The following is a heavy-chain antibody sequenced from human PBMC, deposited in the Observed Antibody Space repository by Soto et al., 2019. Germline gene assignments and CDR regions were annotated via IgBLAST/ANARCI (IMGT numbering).Heavy chain of an antibody. CDR3: ASRVDSSGQHDAFDI. J-gene: IGHJ3*02. CDR1: GGTFSSYA. CDR2: IIPIFGTA. Sequence: SVKVSCKASGGTFSSYAISWVRQAPGQGLEWMGGIIPIFGTANYAQKFQGRVTITADESTSTAYMELSSLRSEDTAVYYCASRVDSSGQHDAFDIWGQGTMVTVSS. D-gene: IGHD3-22*01. V-gene: IGHV1-69*13.